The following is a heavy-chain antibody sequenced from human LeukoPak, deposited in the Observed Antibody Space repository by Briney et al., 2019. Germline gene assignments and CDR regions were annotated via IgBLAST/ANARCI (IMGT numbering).Heavy chain of an antibody. CDR1: GYSFTSYW. D-gene: IGHD3-22*01. J-gene: IGHJ3*02. CDR2: IYPGDSDT. CDR3: ARRPTYYYDSSGYHDAFDI. V-gene: IGHV5-51*01. Sequence: GESLKISCKGSGYSFTSYWIGWVRQMPGKGLERMGIIYPGDSDTRYSPSFQGQVTISADKSISTAYLQWSSLKASDTAMYYCARRPTYYYDSSGYHDAFDIWGQGTMVTVSS.